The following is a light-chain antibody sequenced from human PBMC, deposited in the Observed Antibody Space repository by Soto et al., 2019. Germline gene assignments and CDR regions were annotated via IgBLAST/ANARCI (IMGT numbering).Light chain of an antibody. J-gene: IGLJ1*01. V-gene: IGLV2-8*01. Sequence: QSVLTQPPSASVSPGQSVTISCTGTTSDVGGYKYVSWHQQHPGKAPKLIIYEVAKRPSGVPDRFSGSKSGNTASLTVSGLQAEDEADYYCSSYAGSNTFVFGPGTKVTVL. CDR3: SSYAGSNTFV. CDR1: TSDVGGYKY. CDR2: EVA.